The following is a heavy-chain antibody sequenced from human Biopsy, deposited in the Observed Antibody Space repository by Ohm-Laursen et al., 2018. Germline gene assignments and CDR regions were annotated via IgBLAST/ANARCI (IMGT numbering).Heavy chain of an antibody. Sequence: SDTLSLTWAVSGVSISSYFWSWIRQPLGKGLEWIGHVSYSGNTKYNPSLKSRVIISADTSKNQFSLKLSSVTAADTAMYYCAAYYYDSSGYFYAFHYWDQGTLVTVSS. CDR3: AAYYYDSSGYFYAFHY. J-gene: IGHJ4*02. CDR2: VSYSGNT. CDR1: GVSISSYF. V-gene: IGHV4-59*08. D-gene: IGHD3-22*01.